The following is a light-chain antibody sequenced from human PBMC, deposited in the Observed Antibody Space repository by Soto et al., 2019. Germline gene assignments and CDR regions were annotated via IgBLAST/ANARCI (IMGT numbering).Light chain of an antibody. CDR3: CSYTISATPV. Sequence: QSVLTQPASVSVSPGQSITISCSGTTNDIGGYNYVSWYQHHPGKVPKVIIYEVRNRPSGVSNRFSGSKSGNTASLTISGLQAEDEADYYCCSYTISATPVFGGGTKVTVL. CDR2: EVR. J-gene: IGLJ3*02. CDR1: TNDIGGYNY. V-gene: IGLV2-14*01.